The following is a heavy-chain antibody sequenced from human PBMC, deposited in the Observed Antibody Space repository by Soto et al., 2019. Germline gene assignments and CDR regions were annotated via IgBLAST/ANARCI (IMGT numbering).Heavy chain of an antibody. D-gene: IGHD3-16*01. V-gene: IGHV3-21*01. CDR1: GFTFSSYA. CDR3: ARDDSWGRYYYYYYMDV. Sequence: GGSLRLSCAASGFTFSSYAMTWVRPAPGKGLEWVSAISSSSSYIYYADSVKGRFTISRDNAKNSLYLQMNSLRAEDTAVYYCARDDSWGRYYYYYYMDVWGKGTTVTVSS. J-gene: IGHJ6*03. CDR2: ISSSSSYI.